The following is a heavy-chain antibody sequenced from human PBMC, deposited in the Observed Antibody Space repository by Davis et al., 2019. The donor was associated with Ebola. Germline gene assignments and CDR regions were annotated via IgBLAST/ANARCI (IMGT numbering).Heavy chain of an antibody. J-gene: IGHJ4*02. V-gene: IGHV1-46*01. Sequence: ASVKVSCKASGYTFTSYYMHWVRQAHGQGLEWMGIINPSGGSTSYAQKFQGRVTMTRDTSTSTVYMELSSLRSEDTAVYYCAREVAGIQLWSSLGYWGQGTLVTVSS. CDR3: AREVAGIQLWSSLGY. D-gene: IGHD5-18*01. CDR1: GYTFTSYY. CDR2: INPSGGST.